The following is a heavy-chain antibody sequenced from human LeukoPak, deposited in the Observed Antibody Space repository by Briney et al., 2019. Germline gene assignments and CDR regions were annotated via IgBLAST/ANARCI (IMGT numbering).Heavy chain of an antibody. CDR2: IYTSGST. Sequence: SETLSLTCTVSGGSISSGSYYWSWIRQPAGKGLEWIGRIYTSGSTNYNPSLKSRVTISVDTSKNQFSLKLSSVTAADTAVYFCARGPYSYAGAFDIWGQGTMVTVSS. V-gene: IGHV4-61*02. CDR3: ARGPYSYAGAFDI. CDR1: GGSISSGSYY. D-gene: IGHD3-10*01. J-gene: IGHJ3*02.